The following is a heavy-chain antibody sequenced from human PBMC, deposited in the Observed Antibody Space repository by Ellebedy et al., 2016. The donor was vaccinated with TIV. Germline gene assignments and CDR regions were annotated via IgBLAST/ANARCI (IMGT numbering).Heavy chain of an antibody. Sequence: MPSETLSLTCTVSGGSISSYYWSWIRQPPGKGLEWIGYIYYSGSTNYKPSLKSRVTILVDTSKNQFSLRLSSVTAADTAVYYCARVVWQQPVSYAFDIWGQGTMVTVSS. D-gene: IGHD6-13*01. CDR1: GGSISSYY. CDR3: ARVVWQQPVSYAFDI. J-gene: IGHJ3*02. V-gene: IGHV4-59*01. CDR2: IYYSGST.